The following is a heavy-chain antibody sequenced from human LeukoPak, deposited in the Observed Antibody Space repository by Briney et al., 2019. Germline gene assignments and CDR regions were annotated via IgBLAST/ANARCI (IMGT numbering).Heavy chain of an antibody. Sequence: PSETLSLTCTASGGSISSSSYYWGWIRQPPGKGLEWIGSIYYSGSTYYNPSLKSRVTISVDTSKNQFSLKLSSVTAADTAVYYCARETSQKGAHYMDVWGKGTTVTISS. D-gene: IGHD3-16*01. CDR1: GGSISSSSYY. V-gene: IGHV4-39*07. J-gene: IGHJ6*03. CDR2: IYYSGST. CDR3: ARETSQKGAHYMDV.